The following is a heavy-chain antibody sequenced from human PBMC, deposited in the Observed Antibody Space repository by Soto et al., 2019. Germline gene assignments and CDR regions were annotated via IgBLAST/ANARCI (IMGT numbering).Heavy chain of an antibody. D-gene: IGHD3-16*01. CDR3: ANFRCFAAHCYVHAFPARGASDL. J-gene: IGHJ2*01. CDR2: ISGGGGSP. CDR1: GFTFSTYT. Sequence: GGSLRLSCVASGFTFSTYTMSWVRQAPGKGLEWVSSISGGGGSPSYADSVQGRFSISRDNAKNTLYLQMNSLRGEDTATYYCANFRCFAAHCYVHAFPARGASDL. V-gene: IGHV3-23*01.